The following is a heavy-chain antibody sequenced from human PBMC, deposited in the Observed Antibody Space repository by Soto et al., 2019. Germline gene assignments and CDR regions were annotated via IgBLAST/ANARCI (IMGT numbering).Heavy chain of an antibody. D-gene: IGHD6-13*01. CDR3: ARGGRARQQLVRADAFDI. V-gene: IGHV3-33*01. CDR2: IWYDGSNK. J-gene: IGHJ3*02. CDR1: GFTFSSYG. Sequence: PGGSLRLSCAASGFTFSSYGMHWVRQAPGKGLEWVAVIWYDGSNKYYADSVKGRFTISRDNSKNTLYLQMNSLRAEDTAVYYCARGGRARQQLVRADAFDIWGQGTMVTVSS.